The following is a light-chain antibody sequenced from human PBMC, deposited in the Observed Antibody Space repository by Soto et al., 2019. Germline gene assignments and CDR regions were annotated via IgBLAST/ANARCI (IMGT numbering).Light chain of an antibody. CDR1: QSVSIN. Sequence: EIVLTQSPATLSLSPGERASLSCRASQSVSINLAWYQQKPGQAPMLLISDASNRATGIPARFTGSGSGTDFTLTISSLAPEDFAVYDCQQRSTWPYTFGQGTKLEIK. CDR2: DAS. CDR3: QQRSTWPYT. J-gene: IGKJ2*01. V-gene: IGKV3-11*01.